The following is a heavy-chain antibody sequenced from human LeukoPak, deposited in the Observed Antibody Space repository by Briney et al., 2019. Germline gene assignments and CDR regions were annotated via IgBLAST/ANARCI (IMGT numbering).Heavy chain of an antibody. J-gene: IGHJ4*02. D-gene: IGHD4-17*01. Sequence: SVKISCKVSGYTFTDYYMHWVRQAPGQGLEWMGRIIPIFGTANYAQKFQGRVTITTDESTSTAYMELSSLRSEDTAVYYCARDLSYGDFIFDYWGQGTLVTVSS. V-gene: IGHV1-69*05. CDR3: ARDLSYGDFIFDY. CDR1: GYTFTDYY. CDR2: IIPIFGTA.